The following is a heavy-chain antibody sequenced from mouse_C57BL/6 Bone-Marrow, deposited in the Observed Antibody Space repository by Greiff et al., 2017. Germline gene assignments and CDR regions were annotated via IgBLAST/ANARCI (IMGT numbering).Heavy chain of an antibody. Sequence: QVHLQQSGAELVRPGTSVKVSCKASGYAFTNYLIEWVKQRPGQGLEWIGVINPGSGGTNYNEKFKGKATLTADKSSSTAYMQLSSLTSEDSAVYFCARSKNWDSWFAYWCQGTLVTVSA. CDR3: ARSKNWDSWFAY. D-gene: IGHD4-1*01. J-gene: IGHJ3*01. CDR2: INPGSGGT. V-gene: IGHV1-54*01. CDR1: GYAFTNYL.